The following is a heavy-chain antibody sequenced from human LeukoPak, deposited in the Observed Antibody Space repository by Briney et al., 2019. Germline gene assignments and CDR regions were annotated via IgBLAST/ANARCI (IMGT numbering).Heavy chain of an antibody. CDR2: IYYTGST. V-gene: IGHV4-39*01. CDR1: GASISGGTYY. D-gene: IGHD1-26*01. Sequence: SETLSLTCSVSGASISGGTYYWGWIRQPPGKGLEWIGSIYYTGSTYDNPSLKSRVTISVDTSKNQFSLKLSSVTAADTAVYYCARRGGSGRVFDYWGRGTLVTVSS. J-gene: IGHJ4*02. CDR3: ARRGGSGRVFDY.